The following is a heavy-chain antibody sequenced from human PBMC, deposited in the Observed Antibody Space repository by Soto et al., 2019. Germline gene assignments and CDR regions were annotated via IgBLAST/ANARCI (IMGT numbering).Heavy chain of an antibody. D-gene: IGHD5-12*01. V-gene: IGHV3-48*01. Sequence: PGGSLRLSCAASGFTFTSYSMNWFRQAPGKGLEWVAYISSGSSTIYYADSVKGRFAISRDSAKSTLFLQMDSLRVEDTAVYYCARDGYKSGCLKDWGQGILVTVS. J-gene: IGHJ4*02. CDR2: ISSGSSTI. CDR3: ARDGYKSGCLKD. CDR1: GFTFTSYS.